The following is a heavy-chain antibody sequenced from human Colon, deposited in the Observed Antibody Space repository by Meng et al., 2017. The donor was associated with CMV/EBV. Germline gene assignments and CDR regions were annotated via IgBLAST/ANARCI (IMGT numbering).Heavy chain of an antibody. J-gene: IGHJ4*02. CDR2: ISVSAGNT. CDR1: SYA. D-gene: IGHD3-22*01. V-gene: IGHV3-23*01. Sequence: SYAMSWVRQAPGKGLEWVSTISVSAGNTYYADSVKGRFTISRDNSKNTLYLQMNSLRAEDTAEYYCAKGGIITMIVVVTPGGYFDYWGQGTLVTVSS. CDR3: AKGGIITMIVVVTPGGYFDY.